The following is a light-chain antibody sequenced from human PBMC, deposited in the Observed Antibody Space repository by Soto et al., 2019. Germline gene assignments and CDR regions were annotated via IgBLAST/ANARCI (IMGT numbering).Light chain of an antibody. CDR2: SAS. Sequence: DIQMTQSPSSLSASVGDRVTITCRASQSISNYLNWYQQKPGQAPKLLISSASNVPSGIPSRFSGRGSGTEFTLTISGLQPEDSASYCCQQSYNFPRTFGQGTKVEI. CDR1: QSISNY. J-gene: IGKJ1*01. V-gene: IGKV1-39*01. CDR3: QQSYNFPRT.